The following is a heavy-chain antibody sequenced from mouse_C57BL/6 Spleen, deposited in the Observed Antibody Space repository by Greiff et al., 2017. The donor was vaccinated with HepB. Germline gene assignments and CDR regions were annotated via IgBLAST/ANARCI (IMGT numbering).Heavy chain of an antibody. V-gene: IGHV14-2*01. CDR3: AALLRRFSQGYFDV. J-gene: IGHJ1*03. D-gene: IGHD1-1*01. CDR2: IDPEDGVT. Sequence: EVQLQQSGAELVKPGASVKLSCTASGFNIKDYYMHWVKQRTEQGLEWIGRIDPEDGVTKYAPKFQGKATITADTSSNTAYLQLSSLTSEDTAVYYCAALLRRFSQGYFDVWGTGTTVTVSS. CDR1: GFNIKDYY.